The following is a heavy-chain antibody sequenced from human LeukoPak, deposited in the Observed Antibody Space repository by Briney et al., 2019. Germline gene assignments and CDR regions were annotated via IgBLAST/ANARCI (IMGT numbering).Heavy chain of an antibody. V-gene: IGHV3-30*03. CDR1: GFTFSNYA. CDR3: ARGAPDMGPHWFDP. J-gene: IGHJ5*02. CDR2: ISFDGTNK. Sequence: GGSLRLSCSASGFTFSNYAMHWVRQAPGKGLEWVAVISFDGTNKFYADSVKGRFTISRDNSKNALYLQMNSLRAEDTAVYYCARGAPDMGPHWFDPWGQGTLVTVSS. D-gene: IGHD1-14*01.